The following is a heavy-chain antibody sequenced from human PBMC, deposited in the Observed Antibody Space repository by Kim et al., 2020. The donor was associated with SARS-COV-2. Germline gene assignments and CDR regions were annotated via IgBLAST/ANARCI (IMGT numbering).Heavy chain of an antibody. CDR1: GFTFDDYG. J-gene: IGHJ4*02. Sequence: GGSLRLSCAASGFTFDDYGMSWVRQAPGKGLDWVSGINWNGGSTGYADSVKGRFTISRDNAKNSLYLRMNSLRAEDTALYHCARVSWIQLWTGNFDYWGQGTLVTVSS. CDR3: ARVSWIQLWTGNFDY. CDR2: INWNGGST. V-gene: IGHV3-20*01. D-gene: IGHD5-18*01.